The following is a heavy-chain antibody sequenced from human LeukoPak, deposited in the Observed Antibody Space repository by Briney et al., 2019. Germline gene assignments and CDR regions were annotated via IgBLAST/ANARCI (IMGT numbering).Heavy chain of an antibody. V-gene: IGHV3-21*01. CDR1: GFSFSTYS. J-gene: IGHJ5*02. CDR2: IASSSSYK. D-gene: IGHD3-22*01. CDR3: ARGGYDGSGYYPNWFDP. Sequence: GGSLRLSCAASGFSFSTYSMNWVRQAPGKGLEWVASIASSSSYKYYTDSVKGRFTSSRDNAKNSLYLQMNSLRAEDTAVYYCARGGYDGSGYYPNWFDPWGQGTLVTVSS.